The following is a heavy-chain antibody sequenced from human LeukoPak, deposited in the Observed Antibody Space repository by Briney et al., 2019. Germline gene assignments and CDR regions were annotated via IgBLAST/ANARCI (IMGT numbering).Heavy chain of an antibody. J-gene: IGHJ2*01. CDR1: GYSFTSYW. CDR2: IDPSDSYT. D-gene: IGHD6-13*01. V-gene: IGHV5-10-1*01. Sequence: GESLKISCESSGYSFTSYWISWVRQMPGKGLEWMGRIDPSDSYTNYSPSFQGHVTISADKSISTAYLQWSSLKASDTAMYYCARRISSWYSGWYFDLWGRGTLVTVSS. CDR3: ARRISSWYSGWYFDL.